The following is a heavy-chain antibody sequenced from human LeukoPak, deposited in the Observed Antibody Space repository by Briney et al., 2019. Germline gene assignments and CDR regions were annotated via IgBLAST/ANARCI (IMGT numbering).Heavy chain of an antibody. J-gene: IGHJ6*03. Sequence: PSETLSLTCTVSGGSISSYYWSWIRQPAGKGLEWIGRIYTSGSTNYNPSLKSRVTMSVDTSKNQFSLKLSSVTAADTAAYYCARAIGYCSSTSCSYYYYYYMDVWGKGTTVTVSS. CDR2: IYTSGST. V-gene: IGHV4-4*07. CDR3: ARAIGYCSSTSCSYYYYYYMDV. D-gene: IGHD2-2*01. CDR1: GGSISSYY.